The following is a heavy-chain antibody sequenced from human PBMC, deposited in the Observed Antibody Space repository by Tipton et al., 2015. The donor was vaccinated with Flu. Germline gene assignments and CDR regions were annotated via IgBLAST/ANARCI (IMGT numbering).Heavy chain of an antibody. CDR2: VYYTGST. CDR3: ARGPPGPSIRAYYFDI. CDR1: GGSIRRYY. J-gene: IGHJ4*02. Sequence: TLSLTCTVSGGSIRRYYWNWIRQFPGKGLEWIGFVYYTGSTNYKSSLKSRVTISTDTSTNQVSLKMNSVIAADTAVYYCARGPPGPSIRAYYFDIWGQGALVTVSS. D-gene: IGHD2-21*01. V-gene: IGHV4-59*01.